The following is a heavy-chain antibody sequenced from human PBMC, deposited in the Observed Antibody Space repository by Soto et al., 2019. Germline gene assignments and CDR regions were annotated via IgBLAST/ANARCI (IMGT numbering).Heavy chain of an antibody. Sequence: PSETLSLTCTVSGGSISSYYWSWIRQPPGKGLEWIGYIYYSGSTNYNPSLKSRVTISVDTSKNQFSLKLSSVTAADTAVYYCARRRILTNWFDPWGQGTLVTVSS. CDR3: ARRRILTNWFDP. D-gene: IGHD3-9*01. CDR2: IYYSGST. CDR1: GGSISSYY. J-gene: IGHJ5*02. V-gene: IGHV4-59*08.